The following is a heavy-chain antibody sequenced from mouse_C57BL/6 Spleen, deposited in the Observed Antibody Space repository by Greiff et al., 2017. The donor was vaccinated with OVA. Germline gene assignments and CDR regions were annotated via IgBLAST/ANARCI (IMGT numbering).Heavy chain of an antibody. CDR1: GYSITSGYD. CDR3: ARGIYHYYAMDY. Sequence: EVQLQESGPGMVKPSQSLSLTCTVTGYSITSGYDWHWIRHFPGNKLEWMGYISYSGSTNYNPSLKSRISITHDTSKNHFFLKLNSVTTEDTATYYCARGIYHYYAMDYWGQGTSVTVSS. D-gene: IGHD2-1*01. J-gene: IGHJ4*01. CDR2: ISYSGST. V-gene: IGHV3-1*01.